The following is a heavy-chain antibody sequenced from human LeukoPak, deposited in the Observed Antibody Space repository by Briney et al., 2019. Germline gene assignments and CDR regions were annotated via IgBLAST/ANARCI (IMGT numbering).Heavy chain of an antibody. V-gene: IGHV4-34*01. CDR2: INHSGST. Sequence: SETLSLTCAVYGGPFSGYYWSWIRQPPGKGLEWIGEINHSGSTNYNPSLKSRVTISVDTPKNQFSLKLSSVTAADTAVYYCATYYYGSGSRSDYWGQGTLVTVSS. CDR1: GGPFSGYY. CDR3: ATYYYGSGSRSDY. J-gene: IGHJ4*02. D-gene: IGHD3-10*01.